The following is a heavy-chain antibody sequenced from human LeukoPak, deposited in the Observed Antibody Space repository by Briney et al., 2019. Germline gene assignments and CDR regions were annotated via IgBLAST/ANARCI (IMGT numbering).Heavy chain of an antibody. CDR1: GYTFTSYG. Sequence: GASVKVSCKASGYTFTSYGISWVRQAPGQGLEWMGWISAYNGNTNYAQKLQGRVTMTTDTSTSTAYMELRSLRSDDTAVYYCARERNLYCYYYGMDVWGQGTTVTVSS. CDR2: ISAYNGNT. V-gene: IGHV1-18*01. CDR3: ARERNLYCYYYGMDV. J-gene: IGHJ6*02.